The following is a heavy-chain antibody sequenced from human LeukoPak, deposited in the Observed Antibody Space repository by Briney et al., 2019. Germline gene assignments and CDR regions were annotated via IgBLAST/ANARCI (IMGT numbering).Heavy chain of an antibody. D-gene: IGHD2-8*01. Sequence: ASVKVSCKASGYTFTSYGISWVRQDPGQGLEWMGWISAYNGNTNYARKLQGRVTMTTDTSTSTAYMELRSLRSDDTAVYYCAREDIVLMVYGSFGFDYWGQGTLVTVSS. J-gene: IGHJ4*02. CDR1: GYTFTSYG. CDR2: ISAYNGNT. CDR3: AREDIVLMVYGSFGFDY. V-gene: IGHV1-18*01.